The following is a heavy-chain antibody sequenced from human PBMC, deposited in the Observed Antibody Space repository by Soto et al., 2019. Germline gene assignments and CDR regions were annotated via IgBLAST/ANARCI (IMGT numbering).Heavy chain of an antibody. J-gene: IGHJ6*02. V-gene: IGHV3-23*01. CDR2: ISGSGGST. CDR3: AKGSGYSYYYYGMDV. Sequence: PGGSLRLSCAASGFIFSSYAMSWVRQAPGKGLEWVSAISGSGGSTYYADSVKGRFTISRDNSKNTLYLQMNSLRAEDTAVYYCAKGSGYSYYYYGMDVWGQGTTVTVSS. CDR1: GFIFSSYA. D-gene: IGHD5-12*01.